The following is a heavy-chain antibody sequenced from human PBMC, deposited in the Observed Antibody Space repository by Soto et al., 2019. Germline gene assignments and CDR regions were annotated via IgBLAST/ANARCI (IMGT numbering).Heavy chain of an antibody. Sequence: QVQLQESGPGLVKPSETLSLTCTVSGGSVSSTSYYWSWIRQPPGKGLEWIGYIHYSGSTNYNPSLKSRVIISVDTSKNQFSLKLSSVTAADTAVFYCVRAWEHLYFDYWGQGTLVTVSS. CDR1: GGSVSSTSYY. D-gene: IGHD1-26*01. CDR2: IHYSGST. J-gene: IGHJ4*02. V-gene: IGHV4-61*01. CDR3: VRAWEHLYFDY.